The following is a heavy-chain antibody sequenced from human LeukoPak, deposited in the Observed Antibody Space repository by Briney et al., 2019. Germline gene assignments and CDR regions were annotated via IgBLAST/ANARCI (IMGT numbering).Heavy chain of an antibody. CDR1: GGSISSSSYY. J-gene: IGHJ4*02. CDR3: ARQEVRGVIITLDY. Sequence: SETLSLTCTVSGGSISSSSYYWGWIRQPPGKGLEWIGSIYYSGSTYYNPSLKSRVTISVDTSKNQFPLKLSSVTAADTAVYYCARQEVRGVIITLDYRGQGTLVTVSS. CDR2: IYYSGST. D-gene: IGHD3-10*01. V-gene: IGHV4-39*01.